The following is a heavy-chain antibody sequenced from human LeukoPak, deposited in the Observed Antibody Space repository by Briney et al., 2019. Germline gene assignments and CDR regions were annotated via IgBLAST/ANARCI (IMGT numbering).Heavy chain of an antibody. V-gene: IGHV4-59*01. Sequence: PSETLSLTCTVSGGSISSYYWSWIRQPPGKGLEWIGYIYYSGSTNYNPSLKSRVTISVDTSKNQFSLKLSSVTAADTAVYYCARVDPYDSSGYYRAEGSYYFDYWGQGTLVTVSS. CDR2: IYYSGST. D-gene: IGHD3-22*01. CDR3: ARVDPYDSSGYYRAEGSYYFDY. J-gene: IGHJ4*02. CDR1: GGSISSYY.